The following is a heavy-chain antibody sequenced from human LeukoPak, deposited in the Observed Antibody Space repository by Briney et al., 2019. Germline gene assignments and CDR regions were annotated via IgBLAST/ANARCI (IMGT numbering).Heavy chain of an antibody. CDR2: ISAYNGNT. D-gene: IGHD6-13*01. Sequence: GASVKVSCKASGYTFTSYGISWVRRAPGQGLEWMGWISAYNGNTNYAQKLQGRVTMTTDTSTSTAYMELRSLRSDDTAVYYCASRIAAAGTNWFDPWGQGTLVTVSS. J-gene: IGHJ5*02. V-gene: IGHV1-18*04. CDR1: GYTFTSYG. CDR3: ASRIAAAGTNWFDP.